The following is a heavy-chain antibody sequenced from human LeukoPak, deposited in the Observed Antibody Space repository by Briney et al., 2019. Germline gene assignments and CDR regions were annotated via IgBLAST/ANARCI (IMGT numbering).Heavy chain of an antibody. CDR1: GFTFSTYW. D-gene: IGHD6-13*01. J-gene: IGHJ5*02. Sequence: PGGSLRLSCAASGFTFSTYWMSWVRQAPGKGLEWVSSISSSSSYIHYADSVKGRFTISRDNAKNSLYLQMNSLRAEDTAVYYCARGSAAGTRYWFDPWGQGTLVTVSS. CDR3: ARGSAAGTRYWFDP. CDR2: ISSSSSYI. V-gene: IGHV3-21*01.